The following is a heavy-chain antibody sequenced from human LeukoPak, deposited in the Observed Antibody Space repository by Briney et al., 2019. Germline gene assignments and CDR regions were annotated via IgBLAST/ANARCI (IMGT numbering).Heavy chain of an antibody. Sequence: GGSLRLSCEVSGFTFTDFWMNWVRQAPGKGLEWVSYISSSSSTIYYADSVKGRFTISRDNAKNSLYLQMNSLRAEDTAVYYCARDRILDDFWSGYYMGGAFDIWGQGTMVTVSS. CDR2: ISSSSSTI. CDR3: ARDRILDDFWSGYYMGGAFDI. D-gene: IGHD3-3*01. J-gene: IGHJ3*02. V-gene: IGHV3-48*01. CDR1: GFTFTDFW.